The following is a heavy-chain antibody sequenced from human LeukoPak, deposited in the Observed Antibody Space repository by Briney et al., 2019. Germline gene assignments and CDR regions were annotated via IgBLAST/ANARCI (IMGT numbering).Heavy chain of an antibody. J-gene: IGHJ6*03. Sequence: ASVKVSCKASGYTFTSYDINWVRQATGQGLEWMGWMNPNSGNTGYAQKFQGRVTMTRNTSISTAYMELSSLRSEDTAVYYCARRCHDNLTGYYYMDVWGKGTTVTVSS. V-gene: IGHV1-8*01. D-gene: IGHD3-9*01. CDR2: MNPNSGNT. CDR1: GYTFTSYD. CDR3: ARRCHDNLTGYYYMDV.